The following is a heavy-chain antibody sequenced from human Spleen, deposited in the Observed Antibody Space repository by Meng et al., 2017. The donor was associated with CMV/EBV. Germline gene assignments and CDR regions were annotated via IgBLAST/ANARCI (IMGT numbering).Heavy chain of an antibody. D-gene: IGHD2-2*01. Sequence: GESLKISCAASEFTFNSYGMHWVRQAPGKGLEGVAFIRYDGSNKYYADSVKGRFTISRDISKNTVYLQMSSLRVEDTAVYYCAKTVGYCNSSRCYGHYSMVLWGQGTTVTVSS. CDR2: IRYDGSNK. V-gene: IGHV3-30*02. CDR1: EFTFNSYG. J-gene: IGHJ6*02. CDR3: AKTVGYCNSSRCYGHYSMVL.